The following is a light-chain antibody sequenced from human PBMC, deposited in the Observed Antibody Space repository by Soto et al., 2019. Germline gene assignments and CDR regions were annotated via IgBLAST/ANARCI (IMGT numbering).Light chain of an antibody. V-gene: IGLV2-11*01. Sequence: QSALTQPRSVSGSPGQSVTISCTGTSSDVGGYNYVSWYQQHPGKAPKLMISDVSKRPSGVPDRFSGSKSGNTASLTISGLQAEDEADYYCCSYAGTYSYVFGTGTKVPS. CDR2: DVS. CDR3: CSYAGTYSYV. CDR1: SSDVGGYNY. J-gene: IGLJ1*01.